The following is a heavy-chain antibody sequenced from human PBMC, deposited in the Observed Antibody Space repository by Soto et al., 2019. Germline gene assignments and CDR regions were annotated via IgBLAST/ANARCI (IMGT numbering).Heavy chain of an antibody. CDR1: GDSVSSNSAA. CDR3: ARDLIQTGYSSGWRFDP. CDR2: TYYRSKWYN. V-gene: IGHV6-1*01. J-gene: IGHJ5*02. D-gene: IGHD6-19*01. Sequence: SQTLSLTCAISGDSVSSNSAAWNWIRQSPSRGLEWLGRTYYRSKWYNDYAVSVKSRITINPDTSKNQFSLQLNSVTPEDTAVYYCARDLIQTGYSSGWRFDPRGQRTLVTFSS.